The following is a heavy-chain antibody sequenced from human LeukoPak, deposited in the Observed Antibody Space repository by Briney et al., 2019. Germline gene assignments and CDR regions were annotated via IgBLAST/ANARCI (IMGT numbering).Heavy chain of an antibody. CDR3: ARRDSSGYYYTFYYYYGMDV. CDR1: GGSFSGYY. D-gene: IGHD3-22*01. Sequence: SETLSLTCAVYGGSFSGYYWSWIRQPPGKGLEWIGEINHRGSTNYNPSLKSRVTISVDTSKGQFSLKLSSVTAADTAVYYCARRDSSGYYYTFYYYYGMDVWGQGTTVTVSS. J-gene: IGHJ6*02. V-gene: IGHV4-34*01. CDR2: INHRGST.